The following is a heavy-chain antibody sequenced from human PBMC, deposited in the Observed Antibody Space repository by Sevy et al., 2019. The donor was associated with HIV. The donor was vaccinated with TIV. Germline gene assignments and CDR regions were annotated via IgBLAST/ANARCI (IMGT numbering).Heavy chain of an antibody. CDR3: AKGIDRSVLKFDY. CDR2: ISGSGGIT. J-gene: IGHJ4*02. Sequence: GGSLRLSCAASGFTLTNYAMSWVRQAPGKGLEWVSVISGSGGITYYADSVKGRFTISRDISKNTLYLQMNSLRAEDTAVYYCAKGIDRSVLKFDYWGQGTLVTVSS. V-gene: IGHV3-23*01. CDR1: GFTLTNYA. D-gene: IGHD2-15*01.